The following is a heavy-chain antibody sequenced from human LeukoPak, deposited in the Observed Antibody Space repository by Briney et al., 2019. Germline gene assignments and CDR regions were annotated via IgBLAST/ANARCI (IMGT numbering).Heavy chain of an antibody. J-gene: IGHJ4*02. CDR1: GFTFSSYS. CDR3: ARDDDFDWLRLFDY. Sequence: PGGSLRLSCAASGFTFSSYSMNWVRQAPGKGLEWVSSISSSSSYIYYADSVKGRFTISRDNAKNSLYLQMNSLRAEDTAVYYCARDDDFDWLRLFDYWGQGTLVTVSS. D-gene: IGHD3-9*01. V-gene: IGHV3-21*01. CDR2: ISSSSSYI.